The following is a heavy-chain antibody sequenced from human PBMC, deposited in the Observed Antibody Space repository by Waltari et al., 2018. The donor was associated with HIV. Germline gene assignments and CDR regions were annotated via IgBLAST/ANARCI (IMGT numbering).Heavy chain of an antibody. CDR3: ARRSGEYWYFDL. CDR2: MYHSGST. D-gene: IGHD7-27*01. CDR1: GYSISSGYY. Sequence: QVQLQESGPGLVKPSETLSLTCTVSGYSISSGYYWGWIRQPPGKGLERIGSMYHSGSTDYNPCLKSRVTMSVDTSKNQFSLKLSSVTAADTAVYYCARRSGEYWYFDLWGRGTLVTVSS. V-gene: IGHV4-38-2*02. J-gene: IGHJ2*01.